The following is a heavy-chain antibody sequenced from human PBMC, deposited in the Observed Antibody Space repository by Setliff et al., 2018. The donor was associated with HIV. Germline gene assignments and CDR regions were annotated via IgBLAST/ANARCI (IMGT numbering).Heavy chain of an antibody. J-gene: IGHJ4*02. V-gene: IGHV4-61*02. CDR1: GDSTSSSSSY. CDR3: ARERDDSGDYLSLFVH. Sequence: SGTLSLPCTVSGDSTSSSSSYWSWIRQPAGKGLEWIGRVYITGRTHYNPSLKRRVTISVDTSKNQFSLNLRYVTAADTAVSYCARERDDSGDYLSLFVHWGQGALVTVSS. D-gene: IGHD4-17*01. CDR2: VYITGRT.